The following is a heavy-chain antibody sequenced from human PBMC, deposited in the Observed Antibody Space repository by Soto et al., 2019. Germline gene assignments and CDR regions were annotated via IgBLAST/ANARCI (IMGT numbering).Heavy chain of an antibody. CDR1: GGTFSSYT. J-gene: IGHJ4*02. CDR2: IIPILGIA. Sequence: SVKVSCKASGGTFSSYTISWVRQAPGQGLEWMGRIIPILGIANYAQKFRGRVTITADKSTSTAYMELSSLRSEDTAVYYCARVERLGSGWALFDYWRQGPLVTVSP. CDR3: ARVERLGSGWALFDY. V-gene: IGHV1-69*02. D-gene: IGHD6-25*01.